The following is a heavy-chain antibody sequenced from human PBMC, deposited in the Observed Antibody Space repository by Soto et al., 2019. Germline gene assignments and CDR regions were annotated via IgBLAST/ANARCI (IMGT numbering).Heavy chain of an antibody. V-gene: IGHV4-39*02. CDR1: GGSISSSSYY. CDR2: IYYSGST. CDR3: ARELPEPLTPSFDY. Sequence: SETLSLTCTVSGGSISSSSYYWGWIRQPPGKGLEWIGSIYYSGSTYYNPSLKSRVTISVDTSKNQFSLKLSSVTAADTAVYYCARELPEPLTPSFDYWGQGTLVTVSS. D-gene: IGHD1-20*01. J-gene: IGHJ4*02.